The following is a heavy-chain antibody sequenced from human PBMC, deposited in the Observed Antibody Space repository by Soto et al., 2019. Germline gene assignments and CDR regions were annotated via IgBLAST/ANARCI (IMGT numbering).Heavy chain of an antibody. CDR2: ISGSGGST. V-gene: IGHV3-23*01. Sequence: RRLSCAASGFTFSSYAMSWVRQAPGKGLEWVSAISGSGGSTYYADSVKGRFTISRDNSKNTLYLQMNSLRAEDTDVYYCAKTDIEVITKGSFDYWGKGTLVTVSS. D-gene: IGHD3-22*01. CDR1: GFTFSSYA. J-gene: IGHJ4*02. CDR3: AKTDIEVITKGSFDY.